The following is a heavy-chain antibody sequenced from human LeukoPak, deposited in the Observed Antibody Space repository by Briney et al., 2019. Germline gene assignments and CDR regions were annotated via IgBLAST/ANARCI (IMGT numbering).Heavy chain of an antibody. V-gene: IGHV4-39*01. CDR1: GGSISSGSYY. CDR2: IYYTGNT. Sequence: ASETLSLTCTVSGGSISSGSYYWGWVDQPPGKGLVGIGSIYYTGNTYYSPSLESRVTISVDTSKNQYALRLSSVTAADTAVYYCARFFDAWGQGTLVTVS. CDR3: ARFFDA. J-gene: IGHJ4*02.